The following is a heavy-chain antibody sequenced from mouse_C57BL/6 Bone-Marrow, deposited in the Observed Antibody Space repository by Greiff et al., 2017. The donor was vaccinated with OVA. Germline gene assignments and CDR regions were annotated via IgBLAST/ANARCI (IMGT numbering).Heavy chain of an antibody. Sequence: EVNLVESGGGLVKPGGSLKLSCAASGFTFSSYAMSWVRQTPEKRLEWVATISDGGSYTYYPDNVKGRFTISRDNAKNNLYLQMSHLKSEDTAMYYCARDLAWFAYWGQGTLVTVSA. CDR2: ISDGGSYT. V-gene: IGHV5-4*01. CDR1: GFTFSSYA. J-gene: IGHJ3*01. CDR3: ARDLAWFAY.